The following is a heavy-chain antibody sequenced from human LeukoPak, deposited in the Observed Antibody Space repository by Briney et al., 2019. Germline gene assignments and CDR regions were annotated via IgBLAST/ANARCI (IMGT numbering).Heavy chain of an antibody. J-gene: IGHJ4*02. V-gene: IGHV4-34*01. CDR2: IHHSGGT. CDR3: ARATASGSGRAYDH. CDR1: GESTIGHY. Sequence: PSETLSLTCAVYGESTIGHYWTWIRQPPGKRLEWIGEIHHSGGTNSNPSLKNRVTMSIDMSKNQFSLKLNSVTAADTAVYYCARATASGSGRAYDHWAQGNLVPVSS. D-gene: IGHD3-10*01.